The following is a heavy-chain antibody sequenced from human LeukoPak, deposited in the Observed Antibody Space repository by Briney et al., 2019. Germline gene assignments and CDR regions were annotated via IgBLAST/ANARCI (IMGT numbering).Heavy chain of an antibody. CDR3: GRGSDMGPAHTASPTIAFDS. CDR2: IYCSGST. J-gene: IGHJ3*02. V-gene: IGHV4-59*01. D-gene: IGHD5-18*01. Sequence: SETLSLTCTVSGGSISSYYWSWIRQPPGKGLEWIGYIYCSGSTNYNHSLKSGVTISVDTTKKEFSLLLSPVTAATTAVYYCGRGSDMGPAHTASPTIAFDSGVQATMVSVCS. CDR1: GGSISSYY.